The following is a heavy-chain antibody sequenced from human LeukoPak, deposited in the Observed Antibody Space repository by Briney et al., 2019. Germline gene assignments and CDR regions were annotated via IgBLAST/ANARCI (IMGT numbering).Heavy chain of an antibody. CDR3: ARGEYYYGSGSSPVGDY. D-gene: IGHD3-10*01. J-gene: IGHJ4*02. CDR2: IYHSGST. CDR1: GYSISSGYY. Sequence: SETLSLTCTVSGYSISSGYYWGWIRQPPGKGLEWIGSIYHSGSTYYNPSLKSRVTMSVDTSKNQFSLKLSSVTAADTAVYYCARGEYYYGSGSSPVGDYWGQGTLVTVSS. V-gene: IGHV4-38-2*02.